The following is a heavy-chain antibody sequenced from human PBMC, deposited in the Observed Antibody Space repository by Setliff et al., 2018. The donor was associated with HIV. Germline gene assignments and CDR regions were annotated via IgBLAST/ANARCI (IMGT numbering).Heavy chain of an antibody. J-gene: IGHJ6*02. D-gene: IGHD6-13*01. CDR2: INAGNGST. V-gene: IGHV1-3*01. CDR3: ARPDSRWYARGRDPLYGMDV. Sequence: ASVKVSCKASGYTFTNYAIQWVRQAPGQGLEWMGWINAGNGSTKYSQKFQGRVTITRDTFASTAYMELSSLRSEDTTVYYCARPDSRWYARGRDPLYGMDVWGQGTTVTVSS. CDR1: GYTFTNYA.